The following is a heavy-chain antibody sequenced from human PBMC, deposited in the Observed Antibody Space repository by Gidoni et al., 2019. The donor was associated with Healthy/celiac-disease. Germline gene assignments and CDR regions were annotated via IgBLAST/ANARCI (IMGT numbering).Heavy chain of an antibody. V-gene: IGHV3-48*02. CDR3: ARDLNNWNYYYYGMDV. D-gene: IGHD1-20*01. Sequence: EVQLVESGGGLVQPGGSLRLSCAASGFTFSSYSMNWVRQAPGKGLEWVSYISSSSSTIYYADSVKGRFTISRDNAKNSLYLQMNSLRDEDTAVYYCARDLNNWNYYYYGMDVWGQGTTVTVSS. CDR2: ISSSSSTI. CDR1: GFTFSSYS. J-gene: IGHJ6*02.